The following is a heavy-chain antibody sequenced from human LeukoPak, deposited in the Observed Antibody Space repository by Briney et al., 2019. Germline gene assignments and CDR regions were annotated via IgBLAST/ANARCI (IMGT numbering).Heavy chain of an antibody. CDR1: GGSISTTTYY. V-gene: IGHV4-39*02. J-gene: IGHJ4*02. CDR3: ASYSYDSSGYSELDD. Sequence: SETLSLTCTVSGGSISTTTYYWAWIRQSPGKGLEWIGSIYDSVNTYYNPSLKSRVTISVDTFENHFSLKLSSVTAADTAVYYCASYSYDSSGYSELDDWGQGTLVTVSA. D-gene: IGHD3-22*01. CDR2: IYDSVNT.